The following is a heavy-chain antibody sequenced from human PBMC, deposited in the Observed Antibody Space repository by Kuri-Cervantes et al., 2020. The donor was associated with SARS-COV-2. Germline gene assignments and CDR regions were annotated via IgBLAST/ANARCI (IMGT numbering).Heavy chain of an antibody. CDR3: ARGGYCSGGSCYSAGTFDI. Sequence: ASVKVSCKASGFTLINYGISWVRQAPGQGLEWMGWINGYNGNTKYAQNLQGRVTMTTDTSTNTAYMELRSLRSDDTAMYYCARGGYCSGGSCYSAGTFDIWGQGTMVTVSS. V-gene: IGHV1-18*01. CDR2: INGYNGNT. D-gene: IGHD2-15*01. CDR1: GFTLINYG. J-gene: IGHJ3*02.